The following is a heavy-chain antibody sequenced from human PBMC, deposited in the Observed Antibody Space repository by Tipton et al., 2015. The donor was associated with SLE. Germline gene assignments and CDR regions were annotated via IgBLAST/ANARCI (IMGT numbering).Heavy chain of an antibody. Sequence: SLRLSCAASGFTFSSYDMHWVRQATGKGLEWVSAISPSGDTYYPGSVKGRFIISRENAKNSLYLQMSSLRAGDTAVYYCARVTYSSGWFGAFDIWGQGTMVTVSS. CDR3: ARVTYSSGWFGAFDI. V-gene: IGHV3-13*01. CDR2: ISPSGDT. J-gene: IGHJ3*02. CDR1: GFTFSSYD. D-gene: IGHD6-19*01.